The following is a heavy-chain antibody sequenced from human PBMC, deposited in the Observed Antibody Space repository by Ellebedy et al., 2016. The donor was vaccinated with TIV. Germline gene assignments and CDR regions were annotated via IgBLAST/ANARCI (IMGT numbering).Heavy chain of an antibody. D-gene: IGHD3-3*01. Sequence: SETLSLXXSVSGVSVSSDTYYWGWIRQPPGKGLVWIGTIFYSGNSDSNPSLKGRVTISIDTSKNQFSLKLSSVTAADTAVYYCASRASGSIDYWGQGTLVTVSS. V-gene: IGHV4-39*01. CDR2: IFYSGNS. CDR1: GVSVSSDTYY. CDR3: ASRASGSIDY. J-gene: IGHJ4*02.